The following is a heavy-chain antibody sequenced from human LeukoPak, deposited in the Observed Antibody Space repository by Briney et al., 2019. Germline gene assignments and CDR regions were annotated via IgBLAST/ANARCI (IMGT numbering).Heavy chain of an antibody. J-gene: IGHJ4*02. V-gene: IGHV3-23*01. Sequence: GGSLRLSCAASGFTFSSYAMSWVRQAPGKGLQWVSAISGTGGTTYYADSVKGRFTISRDNSKNTLYLQMNSLRAEDTALYYCAKEWDTLQFDYWGQGTLVTVSS. D-gene: IGHD5-18*01. CDR1: GFTFSSYA. CDR2: ISGTGGTT. CDR3: AKEWDTLQFDY.